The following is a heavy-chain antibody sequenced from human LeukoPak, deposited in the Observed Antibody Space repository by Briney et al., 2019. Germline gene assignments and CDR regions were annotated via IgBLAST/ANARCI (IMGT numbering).Heavy chain of an antibody. Sequence: PGGSLRLSCAASGFTFSSYAMHWVRQAPGQGLEWMGRINPNSGGTNYAQKFQGRVTMTRDTSISTAYMELSRLRSDDTAVYYCASREEVFGVVIMEDAFDIWGQGTMVTVSS. CDR1: GFTFSSYA. V-gene: IGHV1-2*06. J-gene: IGHJ3*02. D-gene: IGHD3-3*01. CDR3: ASREEVFGVVIMEDAFDI. CDR2: INPNSGGT.